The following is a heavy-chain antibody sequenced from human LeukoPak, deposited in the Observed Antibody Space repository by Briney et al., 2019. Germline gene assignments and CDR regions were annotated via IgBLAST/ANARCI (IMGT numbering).Heavy chain of an antibody. V-gene: IGHV3-33*08. CDR2: IWYDGSNK. D-gene: IGHD4-17*01. Sequence: PGGSLRLSCAASGFSFSTYGMHWVRQAPGKGLEWVAVIWYDGSNKYYADSVKGRFTISRDNSKNTLYLQMNSLRAEDTAVYYCARGRVKNDYGDYIDYRGQGTLVTVSS. CDR1: GFSFSTYG. J-gene: IGHJ4*02. CDR3: ARGRVKNDYGDYIDY.